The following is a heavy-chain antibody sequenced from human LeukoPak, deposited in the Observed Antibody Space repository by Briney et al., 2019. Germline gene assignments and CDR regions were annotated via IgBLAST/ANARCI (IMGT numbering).Heavy chain of an antibody. V-gene: IGHV2-5*02. J-gene: IGHJ5*02. CDR3: AHKKSMVRGAPYGFDP. CDR2: IYCDDDK. Sequence: SGPTLLKPTQTLTLTCTFSGFSLSTSGVGVGWIRQPPGKALEWLALIYCDDDKRYSPSLKSRLTITKDTSKNQVVLTMTNMDPVDTATYYCAHKKSMVRGAPYGFDPWGQGTLVTVSS. D-gene: IGHD3-10*01. CDR1: GFSLSTSGVG.